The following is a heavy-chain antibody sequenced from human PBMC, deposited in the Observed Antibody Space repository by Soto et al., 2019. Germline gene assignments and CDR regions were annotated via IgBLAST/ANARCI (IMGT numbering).Heavy chain of an antibody. Sequence: SETLSLTCTVSGGSISSGDYYWSWIRQPPGKGLEWIGYIYYSGSTYYNPSLKSRVTISVDTSKNQFSLKLSSVTAADTAVYYCARTTYYYGSGSYYSGWFDPWGQGTLVTISS. V-gene: IGHV4-30-4*01. D-gene: IGHD3-10*01. CDR1: GGSISSGDYY. CDR3: ARTTYYYGSGSYYSGWFDP. CDR2: IYYSGST. J-gene: IGHJ5*02.